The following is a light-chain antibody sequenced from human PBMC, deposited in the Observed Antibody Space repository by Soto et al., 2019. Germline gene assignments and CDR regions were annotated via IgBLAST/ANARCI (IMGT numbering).Light chain of an antibody. CDR2: GAS. J-gene: IGKJ1*01. Sequence: EIVMTQSPATLSVSPGERATLSCRASQSVSSNLAWYQQKPGQAPRLLIYGASTRATGIPARFSGSGSGTEFTLTISSLQSEDFAVYYCQHSNNWLRTFGQGTKVEIK. CDR3: QHSNNWLRT. CDR1: QSVSSN. V-gene: IGKV3-15*01.